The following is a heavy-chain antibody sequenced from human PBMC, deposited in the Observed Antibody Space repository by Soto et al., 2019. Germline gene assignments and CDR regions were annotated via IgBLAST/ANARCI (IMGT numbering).Heavy chain of an antibody. Sequence: QVQLVQSGGEVRKPGTSVKVSCRASGGIFSDYAISWVRQAPGQGLEWVGGIVPKYGTAKYARKFEDRVTLTADELSSTVYMEMNGLRSEDTALYYCARDMLSSLVVETPHLFESWGQGTQLTSSS. CDR1: GGIFSDYA. V-gene: IGHV1-69*12. CDR2: IVPKYGTA. J-gene: IGHJ5*01. CDR3: ARDMLSSLVVETPHLFES. D-gene: IGHD2-8*01.